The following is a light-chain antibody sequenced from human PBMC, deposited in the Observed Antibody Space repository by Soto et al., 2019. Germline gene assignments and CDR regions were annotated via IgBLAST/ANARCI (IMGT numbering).Light chain of an antibody. J-gene: IGKJ1*01. V-gene: IGKV1-5*01. Sequence: DIQMTQSPSTLSASVGDRVTITCRASQSISGWLAWFQQKPGKAPELLIYDASDLESGVSSRFSGSGSGTEFTLTISDLQPDDCATYYCQQYKSYPWTFGQGTKVDIK. CDR1: QSISGW. CDR3: QQYKSYPWT. CDR2: DAS.